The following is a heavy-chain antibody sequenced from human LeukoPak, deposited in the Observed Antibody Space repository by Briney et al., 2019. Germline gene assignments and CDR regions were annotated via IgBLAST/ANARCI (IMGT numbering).Heavy chain of an antibody. V-gene: IGHV1-2*04. CDR3: ATSGTTESAFDI. CDR1: GYTFTGYY. Sequence: VASVKVSCKASGYTFTGYYLHWVRQAPGQGLEWMGWINPNSGGTNYAQKFQGWVTMTRDTSISTAYMELSRLRSDDTAVYYRATSGTTESAFDIWGQGTLVTVSS. CDR2: INPNSGGT. D-gene: IGHD1-7*01. J-gene: IGHJ3*02.